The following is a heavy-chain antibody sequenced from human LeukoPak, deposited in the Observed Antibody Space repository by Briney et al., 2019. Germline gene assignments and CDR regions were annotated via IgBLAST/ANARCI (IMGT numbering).Heavy chain of an antibody. D-gene: IGHD6-19*01. V-gene: IGHV4-39*07. CDR3: ARGPAGYSSGWYEGGLDY. CDR1: GGSITGDNYY. J-gene: IGHJ4*02. CDR2: IYYSGST. Sequence: PSETLSLTCSVSGGSITGDNYYWGWIRQPPGKGLEWIGSIYYSGSTYYNPSLKSRVTISVDTSKNQFSLKLSSVTAADTAVYYCARGPAGYSSGWYEGGLDYWGQGTLVTVSS.